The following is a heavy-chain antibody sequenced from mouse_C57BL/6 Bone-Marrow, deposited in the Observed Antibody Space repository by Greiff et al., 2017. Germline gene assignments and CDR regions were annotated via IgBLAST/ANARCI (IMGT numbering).Heavy chain of an antibody. V-gene: IGHV5-9*01. D-gene: IGHD3-2*01. J-gene: IGHJ3*01. CDR1: GFTFSSYT. Sequence: EVQLVESGGGLVKPGGSLKLSCAASGFTFSSYTMSWVRQTPEKRLEWVATISGGGGNTYYPDSVKGRFTISRDNAKNTLYLQMSSLRSEDTALYYCARRQVWFAYWGQGTLVTVSA. CDR2: ISGGGGNT. CDR3: ARRQVWFAY.